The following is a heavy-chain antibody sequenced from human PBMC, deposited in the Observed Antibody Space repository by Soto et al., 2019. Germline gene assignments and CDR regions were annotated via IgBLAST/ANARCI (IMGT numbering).Heavy chain of an antibody. CDR1: GFNFNNHT. Sequence: EVQLVESGGGLVEPGGSLRLSCAASGFNFNNHTMNWVRQAPGKGLEWVSSISSGSSYIYYADSVKGRFTISRDNAKNSLYLQMNSLRVEDTAVYYCATRDGYNYLARFGYWGQGTLVTVSS. CDR3: ATRDGYNYLARFGY. V-gene: IGHV3-21*01. CDR2: ISSGSSYI. J-gene: IGHJ4*02. D-gene: IGHD3-22*01.